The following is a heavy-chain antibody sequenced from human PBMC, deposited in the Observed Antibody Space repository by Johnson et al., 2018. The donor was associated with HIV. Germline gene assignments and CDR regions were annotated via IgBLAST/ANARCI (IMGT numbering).Heavy chain of an antibody. J-gene: IGHJ3*02. D-gene: IGHD6-13*01. CDR2: IKSKTDGGTT. Sequence: VQLVESGGGLVKPGGSLRLSCAASGFTFSNAWMSWVRQAPGKGLEWVGRIKSKTDGGTTDYAAPVKGRFTISRDDSKNTLYLQMNSLRAEDTALYYCAKACLPEGIAADRGAFDIWGQGTMVTVSS. V-gene: IGHV3-15*05. CDR3: AKACLPEGIAADRGAFDI. CDR1: GFTFSNAW.